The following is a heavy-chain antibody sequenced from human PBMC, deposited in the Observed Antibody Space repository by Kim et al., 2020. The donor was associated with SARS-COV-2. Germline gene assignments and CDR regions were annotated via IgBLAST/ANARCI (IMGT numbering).Heavy chain of an antibody. CDR3: ARWDIGRGSIDY. J-gene: IGHJ4*02. D-gene: IGHD5-12*01. Sequence: DYAVAVKSRITINPDTSKNQFSLQLNAVTPEDTAVYYCARWDIGRGSIDYWGQGTLVTVSS. V-gene: IGHV6-1*01.